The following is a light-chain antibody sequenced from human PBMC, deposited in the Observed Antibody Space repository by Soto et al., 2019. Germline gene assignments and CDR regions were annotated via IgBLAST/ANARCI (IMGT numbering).Light chain of an antibody. Sequence: DIKITQSPSTLSGSVGDKNTITCRASQSISSRLAWYQQKPGKATKLLICKASRLESGVPTRFSGSGAGTEITLTISSLQPEDFASYYSQQYNSYSRTFGQGTKVDIK. J-gene: IGKJ1*01. V-gene: IGKV1-5*03. CDR3: QQYNSYSRT. CDR2: KAS. CDR1: QSISSR.